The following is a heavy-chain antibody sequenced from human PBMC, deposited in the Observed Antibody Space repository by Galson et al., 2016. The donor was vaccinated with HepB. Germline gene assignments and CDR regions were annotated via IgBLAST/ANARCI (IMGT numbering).Heavy chain of an antibody. V-gene: IGHV5-51*01. J-gene: IGHJ4*02. CDR1: GYNFSTYW. CDR3: ARRPVGTSRYFDY. D-gene: IGHD3-10*01. Sequence: QSGAEVKKPGESLKISCKASGYNFSTYWIVWVRQVAGKGLEWMGIIFPRDSDTRYSPSFLGLVTISADESISTTYLQWSSLKASDTAIYYCARRPVGTSRYFDYWGLGTQVTVSS. CDR2: IFPRDSDT.